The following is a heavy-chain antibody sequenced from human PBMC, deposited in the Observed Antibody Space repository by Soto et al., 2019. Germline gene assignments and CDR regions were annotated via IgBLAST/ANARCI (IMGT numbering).Heavy chain of an antibody. CDR2: ISGSGGST. CDR3: AKQITYYYDSSGYYYGGGAFDI. Sequence: EVQLLESGGGLVQPGGSLRLSCAASGFTFSSYVMSWVRQAPGKGLEWVSAISGSGGSTYYADSVKGRFTISRDNSKNTLYLQMNSLRAEDTAVYYCAKQITYYYDSSGYYYGGGAFDIWGQGTMVTVSS. V-gene: IGHV3-23*01. CDR1: GFTFSSYV. D-gene: IGHD3-22*01. J-gene: IGHJ3*02.